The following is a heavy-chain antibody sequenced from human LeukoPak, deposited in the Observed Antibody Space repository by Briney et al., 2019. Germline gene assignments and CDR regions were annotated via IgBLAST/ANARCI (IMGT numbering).Heavy chain of an antibody. Sequence: SETLSLTCAVSGGSISSSNWWSWVRQPPGKGLEWIGEIYHSGSTNYNPSLQSRVTISVDKTKTQFSLKLSSVPAAHTAVYYCARVQYQLLYDGRFDPWGQGTLVTVSS. CDR2: IYHSGST. CDR1: GGSISSSNW. V-gene: IGHV4-4*02. J-gene: IGHJ5*02. CDR3: ARVQYQLLYDGRFDP. D-gene: IGHD2-2*02.